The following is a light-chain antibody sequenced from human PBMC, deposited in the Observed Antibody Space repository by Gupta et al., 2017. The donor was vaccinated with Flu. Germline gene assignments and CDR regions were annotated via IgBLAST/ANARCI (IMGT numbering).Light chain of an antibody. Sequence: SALTQPASVSGSPGPSITISCTGTSSDVGGYNYVSWYQQHPGKAPKLMIYEVSNRPSGVSNRFSGSKSGNTASLTISGRQAEDEADYYCSSYTSSSKFVFGTGTKVTVL. J-gene: IGLJ1*01. V-gene: IGLV2-14*01. CDR2: EVS. CDR1: SSDVGGYNY. CDR3: SSYTSSSKFV.